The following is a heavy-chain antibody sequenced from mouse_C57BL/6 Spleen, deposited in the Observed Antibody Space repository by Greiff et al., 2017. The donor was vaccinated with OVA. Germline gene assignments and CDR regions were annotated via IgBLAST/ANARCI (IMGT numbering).Heavy chain of an antibody. CDR2: IDPSDSYT. D-gene: IGHD2-4*01. Sequence: QVQLQQPGAELVKPGASVKLSCKASGYTFTSYWMQWVKQRPGQGLEWIGEIDPSDSYTNYNQKFKGKATLTVDTSSSTAYMQLSSLTSEDSAVYYCARSRHDYDGFAYGGQGTLVTVSA. CDR3: ARSRHDYDGFAY. CDR1: GYTFTSYW. J-gene: IGHJ3*01. V-gene: IGHV1-50*01.